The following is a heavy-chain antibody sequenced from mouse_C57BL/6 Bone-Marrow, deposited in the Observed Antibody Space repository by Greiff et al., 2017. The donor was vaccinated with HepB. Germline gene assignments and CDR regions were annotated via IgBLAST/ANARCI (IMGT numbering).Heavy chain of an antibody. V-gene: IGHV1-61*01. CDR3: ARAYDGSSYWYFDV. CDR2: IYPCDSET. Sequence: QVQLQQPGAELVRPGSSVKLSCKASGYTFTSYWMDWVKQRPGQGLEWIGNIYPCDSETHYNHKFKDKATLTVDKSSSTAYMQLSSLTSEDSAVYYCARAYDGSSYWYFDVWGTGTTVTVSS. D-gene: IGHD1-1*01. CDR1: GYTFTSYW. J-gene: IGHJ1*03.